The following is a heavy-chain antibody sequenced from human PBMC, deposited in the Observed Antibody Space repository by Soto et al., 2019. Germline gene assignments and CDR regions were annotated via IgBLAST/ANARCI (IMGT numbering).Heavy chain of an antibody. J-gene: IGHJ5*02. CDR3: ARVIEPPNWFDP. CDR2: INHSGST. CDR1: GGSFIGYY. Sequence: SETLSLTCAVYGGSFIGYYWSWIRQPPGKGLEWIGEINHSGSTNYNPSLKSRVTISVDTSKNQFSLKLSSVTAADTAVYYCARVIEPPNWFDPWGQGTLVTVSS. V-gene: IGHV4-34*01.